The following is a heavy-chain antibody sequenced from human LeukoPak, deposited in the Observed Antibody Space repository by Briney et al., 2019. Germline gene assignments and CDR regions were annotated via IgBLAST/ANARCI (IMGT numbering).Heavy chain of an antibody. CDR2: IIPIFGIA. CDR1: GYTFTSYG. V-gene: IGHV1-69*04. J-gene: IGHJ4*02. CDR3: ARDLGRGYYDSSGY. D-gene: IGHD3-22*01. Sequence: GASVKVSCKASGYTFTSYGISWVRQAPGQGLEWMGRIIPIFGIANYAQKFQGRVTITADRSTSTAYMELSSLRSEDTAVYYCARDLGRGYYDSSGYWGQGPLVTVSS.